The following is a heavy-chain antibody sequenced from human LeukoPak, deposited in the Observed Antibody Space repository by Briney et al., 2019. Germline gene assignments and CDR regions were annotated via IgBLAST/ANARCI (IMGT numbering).Heavy chain of an antibody. Sequence: ASVKVSCKASGYTSTSYGISWVRQAPGQGLEWMGWISAYNGNTNYAQKLQGRVTMTTDTSTSTAYMELRSLRSDDTAVYYCAVSMVRGVIINYFDYWGQGTLVTVSS. CDR3: AVSMVRGVIINYFDY. J-gene: IGHJ4*02. CDR2: ISAYNGNT. V-gene: IGHV1-18*01. D-gene: IGHD3-10*01. CDR1: GYTSTSYG.